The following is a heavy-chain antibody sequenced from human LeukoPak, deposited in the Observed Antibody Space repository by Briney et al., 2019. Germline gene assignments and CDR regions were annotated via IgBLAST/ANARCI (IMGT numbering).Heavy chain of an antibody. D-gene: IGHD3-16*01. V-gene: IGHV1-18*04. CDR2: ISSNSDNT. J-gene: IGHJ4*02. Sequence: ASVKVSCKASGYTFTSYYIHWVRQAPGQGLEWMGWISSNSDNTNYAQKLQGRVTMTTDTSTSTAYMELRSLRSDDTAVYYCARDWGSIKVITDYWGQGTLVTVSS. CDR1: GYTFTSYY. CDR3: ARDWGSIKVITDY.